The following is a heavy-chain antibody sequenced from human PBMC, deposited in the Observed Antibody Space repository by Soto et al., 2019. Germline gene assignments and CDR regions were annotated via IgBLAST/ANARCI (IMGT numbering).Heavy chain of an antibody. CDR1: GYTFTSYY. CDR3: VTFPKTYSSSSENYFDY. CDR2: INPSGGST. Sequence: ASAKVSCKASGYTFTSYYMHWVRQAPGQGLEWMGIINPSGGSTSYAQKFQGRVTMTRDTSTSTVYMELSSLRSEDTAVYYCVTFPKTYSSSSENYFDYWGQGTLVTVSS. D-gene: IGHD6-6*01. J-gene: IGHJ4*02. V-gene: IGHV1-46*03.